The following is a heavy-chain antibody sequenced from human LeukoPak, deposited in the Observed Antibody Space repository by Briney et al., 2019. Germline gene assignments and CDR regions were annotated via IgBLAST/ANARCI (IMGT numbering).Heavy chain of an antibody. CDR3: ARDPETPPIIAAAGKDY. V-gene: IGHV7-4-1*02. CDR1: GYTFTSYA. CDR2: INTNTGNP. D-gene: IGHD6-13*01. J-gene: IGHJ4*02. Sequence: ASVKVSCKASGYTFTSYAMNWVRQAPGQGLEWMGWINTNTGNPTYAQGFTGRFVFSLDTSVSTAYLQISSLKAEDTAVYYCARDPETPPIIAAAGKDYWGQGTLVTVSS.